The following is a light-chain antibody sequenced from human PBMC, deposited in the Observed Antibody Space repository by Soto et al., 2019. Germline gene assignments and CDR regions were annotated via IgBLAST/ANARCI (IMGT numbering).Light chain of an antibody. J-gene: IGKJ2*01. CDR3: QQYNNWPPYT. Sequence: EIVMTQSPATLSLSPGERATLSCRASQSSSINLAWYQQKPGQAPRLLIYGASTRATGVPARFSGSGSGTEFPLTIRSLQSEDFAVYYCQQYNNWPPYTFGQGTKLEI. V-gene: IGKV3-15*01. CDR1: QSSSIN. CDR2: GAS.